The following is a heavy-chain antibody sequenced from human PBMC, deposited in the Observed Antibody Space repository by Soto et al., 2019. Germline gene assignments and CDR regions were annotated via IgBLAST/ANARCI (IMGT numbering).Heavy chain of an antibody. CDR3: ARDDYDSSGYYYVDY. Sequence: QVQLVESGGGVVQPGRSLRLSCAASGFTFSSYGMHWVRQAPGKGLEWVAVIWYDGSNKYYADSLKGRFTNSRDNSKKTLYLTMNSLRAEDTAVYFCARDDYDSSGYYYVDYWGQGTLVTVSS. J-gene: IGHJ4*02. CDR1: GFTFSSYG. D-gene: IGHD3-22*01. V-gene: IGHV3-33*01. CDR2: IWYDGSNK.